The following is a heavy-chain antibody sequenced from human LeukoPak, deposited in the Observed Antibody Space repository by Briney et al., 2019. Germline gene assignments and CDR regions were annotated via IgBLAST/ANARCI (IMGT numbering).Heavy chain of an antibody. CDR2: ISAYNGNT. V-gene: IGHV1-18*01. Sequence: ASVKVSCKASGYTFTSYGISWVRQAPGQGLEWMGWISAYNGNTNYAQELQGRVTMTTDTSTSTAYMELRSLRSDDTAVYYCARWYSSSSLYYYYYMDVWGKGTTVTVSS. D-gene: IGHD6-6*01. J-gene: IGHJ6*03. CDR1: GYTFTSYG. CDR3: ARWYSSSSLYYYYYMDV.